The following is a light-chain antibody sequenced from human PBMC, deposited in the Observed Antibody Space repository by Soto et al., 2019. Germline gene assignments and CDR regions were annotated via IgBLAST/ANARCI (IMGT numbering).Light chain of an antibody. J-gene: IGKJ4*01. CDR1: QFVSTN. CDR3: QQFNNWPPLT. CDR2: SAS. Sequence: EVVMTQSPATLSVSPGERATLSCRASQFVSTNLAWYQQKPGQAPRLLIYSASTRATGIPARFSGRGSGTEFTLTISSLQSEDSAVYYCQQFNNWPPLTFGGGTKVEIK. V-gene: IGKV3-15*01.